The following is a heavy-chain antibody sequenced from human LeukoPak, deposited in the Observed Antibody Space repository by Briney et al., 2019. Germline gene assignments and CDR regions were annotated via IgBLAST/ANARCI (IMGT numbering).Heavy chain of an antibody. CDR1: GGSFSGYY. D-gene: IGHD6-13*01. J-gene: IGHJ4*02. CDR2: INHSGST. CDR3: ARLFLRFYRSSWLSGPPAADY. V-gene: IGHV4-34*01. Sequence: SSETLSLTCAVYGGSFSGYYWSWIRQPPGKGLEWIGEINHSGSTNYNPSLKSRVTISVDTSKNQFSLKLSSVTAADTAVYYCARLFLRFYRSSWLSGPPAADYGGQGTLVTVSS.